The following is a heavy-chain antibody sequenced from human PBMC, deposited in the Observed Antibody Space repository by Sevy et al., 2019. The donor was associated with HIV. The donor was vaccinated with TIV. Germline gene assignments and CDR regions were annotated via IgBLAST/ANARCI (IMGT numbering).Heavy chain of an antibody. CDR1: GFNFSGAA. D-gene: IGHD6-25*01. Sequence: GGSLRLSCAASGFNFSGAAMFWVRQAPGKGLEWVGRIRSKANNYAEVYGASVRGRFIISREDSKNTTYLQMLSLKSEDAALDWCTAADLGRFDFWGRRSLVTVSS. V-gene: IGHV3-73*01. CDR3: TAADLGRFDF. J-gene: IGHJ4*02. CDR2: IRSKANNYAE.